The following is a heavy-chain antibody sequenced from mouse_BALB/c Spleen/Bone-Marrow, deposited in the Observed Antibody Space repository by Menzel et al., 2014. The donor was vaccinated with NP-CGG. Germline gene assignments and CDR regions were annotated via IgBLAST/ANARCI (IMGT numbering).Heavy chain of an antibody. J-gene: IGHJ3*01. Sequence: EVKLEESGGGLVKPGGSLKLSCAASRFAFSSYDMSWVRQTPEKRLEWVAYISSGGGSTYYPDTVKGRFTISRDNAKNTLYLQMSSLKSEDTAMYYCARHRQLTTANWGQGTLVPVSA. CDR1: RFAFSSYD. D-gene: IGHD1-1*01. CDR3: ARHRQLTTAN. V-gene: IGHV5-12-1*01. CDR2: ISSGGGST.